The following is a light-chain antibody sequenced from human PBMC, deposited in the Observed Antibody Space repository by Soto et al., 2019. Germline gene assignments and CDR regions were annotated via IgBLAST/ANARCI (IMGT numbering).Light chain of an antibody. V-gene: IGKV1-5*01. Sequence: DIQMTQSPSTLSASVGDRVTITCRASQSITNWLAWYQQKPGKAPKLLIYDASSLESGVPSRFSGSGSGTEFTRTISSLQPNDFATYYCQHYTTHSEAVGQGT. CDR1: QSITNW. CDR2: DAS. CDR3: QHYTTHSEA. J-gene: IGKJ1*01.